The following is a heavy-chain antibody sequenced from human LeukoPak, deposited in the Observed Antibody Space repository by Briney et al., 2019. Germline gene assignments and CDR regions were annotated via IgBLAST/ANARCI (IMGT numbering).Heavy chain of an antibody. Sequence: GGSLRLSCAVSGFTFSSYSMNWVRQAPGKGLEWVSYISGSSSTIYYADSVKGRFTISRDNAKNSLYLHMNSLRAEDTAVYYCARERGPIDYWGQGTLVTVSS. CDR3: ARERGPIDY. V-gene: IGHV3-48*01. J-gene: IGHJ4*02. CDR1: GFTFSSYS. CDR2: ISGSSSTI.